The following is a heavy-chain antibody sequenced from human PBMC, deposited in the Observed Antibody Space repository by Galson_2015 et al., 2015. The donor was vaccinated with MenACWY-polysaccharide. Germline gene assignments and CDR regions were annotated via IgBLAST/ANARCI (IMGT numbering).Heavy chain of an antibody. J-gene: IGHJ4*02. V-gene: IGHV1-58*01. CDR1: GFTFTSSA. Sequence: SVKVSCKASGFTFTSSAVQWVRQARGQRLEWIGWIVVGSGNTNHAQKFQERVTITRDMSTSTAYMELSSLRSEDTAVYYCAAVGGRNSSSWYLDYWGQGTLVTVSS. CDR2: IVVGSGNT. D-gene: IGHD6-13*01. CDR3: AAVGGRNSSSWYLDY.